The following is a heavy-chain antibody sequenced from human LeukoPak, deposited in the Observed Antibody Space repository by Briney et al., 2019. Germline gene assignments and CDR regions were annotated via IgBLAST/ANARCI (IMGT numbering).Heavy chain of an antibody. V-gene: IGHV1-2*02. J-gene: IGHJ6*02. CDR2: INPNSGGT. CDR3: ARDKKDGSGSYYALYYYYYGMDV. CDR1: GYTFTGYY. D-gene: IGHD3-10*01. Sequence: ASVKVSCKASGYTFTGYYMHWVRQAPGQRPEWMGWINPNSGGTNYAQKFQGRVTMTRDTSISTAYMELSRLRSDDTAVYYCARDKKDGSGSYYALYYYYYGMDVWGQGTTVTVSS.